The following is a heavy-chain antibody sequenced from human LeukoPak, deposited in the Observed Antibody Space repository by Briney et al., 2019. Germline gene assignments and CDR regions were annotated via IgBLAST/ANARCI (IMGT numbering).Heavy chain of an antibody. J-gene: IGHJ4*02. CDR3: ARDLGVGATHIY. V-gene: IGHV3-33*01. Sequence: GGSLRLSCAASGFTFSSYGMHWVRQAPGKGLEWVAVIWYDGSNKYYADSVKGRFTIPRDNSKNTLYLQMNSLRAEDTAVYYCARDLGVGATHIYWGQGTLVTVSS. D-gene: IGHD1-26*01. CDR2: IWYDGSNK. CDR1: GFTFSSYG.